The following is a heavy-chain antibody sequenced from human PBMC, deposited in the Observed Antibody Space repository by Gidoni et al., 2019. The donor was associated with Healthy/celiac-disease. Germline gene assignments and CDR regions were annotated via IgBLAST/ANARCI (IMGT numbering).Heavy chain of an antibody. J-gene: IGHJ4*02. D-gene: IGHD4-17*01. CDR1: GFTLRSYA. Sequence: EVQLVESGGGLVQPGGSLSLSCSSSGFTLRSYAMHWVGQAPGKGLGYVSAISSNGGSTYYAESVKGRFTSSRDNSKNTLYRQMSSLRAEETAVYYWVKDLGDYGDLLLDYWGQGTLVTVSS. CDR3: VKDLGDYGDLLLDY. CDR2: ISSNGGST. V-gene: IGHV3-64D*08.